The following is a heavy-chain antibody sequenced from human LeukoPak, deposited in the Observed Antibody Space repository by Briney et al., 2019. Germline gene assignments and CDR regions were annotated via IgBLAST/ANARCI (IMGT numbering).Heavy chain of an antibody. D-gene: IGHD5-12*01. V-gene: IGHV3-30*18. CDR3: AKDGSGLTYYFAQ. CDR1: GFTFSGYG. J-gene: IGHJ4*02. CDR2: ISYDGSNQ. Sequence: GGSLRLSCAASGFTFSGYGMHWVRQTPGKGLEWVAVISYDGSNQYYADSAKGRFTISRDNSKNTMYLQMSSLRAEDTAMYYCAKDGSGLTYYFAQGGQGTLVTVS.